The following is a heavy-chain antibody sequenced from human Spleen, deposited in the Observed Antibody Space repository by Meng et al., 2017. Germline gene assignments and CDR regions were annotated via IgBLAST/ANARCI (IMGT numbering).Heavy chain of an antibody. CDR3: ASVLRFSVWYFDL. J-gene: IGHJ2*01. CDR2: INAGNGNT. CDR1: GYTFTSYA. V-gene: IGHV1-3*01. D-gene: IGHD3-3*01. Sequence: QVQLVQSGAEVKKPGASVKVSCKASGYTFTSYAMHWVRQAPGQRLEWMGWINAGNGNTKYSQKFQGRVTITADKSTSTAYMELSSLRSEDTAVYYCASVLRFSVWYFDLWGRGTLVTVSS.